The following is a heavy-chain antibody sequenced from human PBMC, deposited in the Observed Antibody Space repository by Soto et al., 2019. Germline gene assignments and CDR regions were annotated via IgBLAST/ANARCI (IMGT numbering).Heavy chain of an antibody. D-gene: IGHD2-15*01. CDR2: INSDGSST. V-gene: IGHV3-74*01. J-gene: IGHJ4*02. Sequence: GGSLRLSCAASGFTFSSYWMHWVRQAPGKGLVWVSRINSDGSSTSYADSVKGRFTISRDNAKNTLYLQMNSLRAEDTAVYYCARVDLLGCCSGGSCFSFDYWGQGTLVTVSS. CDR3: ARVDLLGCCSGGSCFSFDY. CDR1: GFTFSSYW.